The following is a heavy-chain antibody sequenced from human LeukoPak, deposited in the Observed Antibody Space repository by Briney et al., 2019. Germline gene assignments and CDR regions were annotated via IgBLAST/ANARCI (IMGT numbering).Heavy chain of an antibody. CDR1: GYTFTSYY. CDR2: INPSGGST. CDR3: ARVPAPYDYDSNGKTTYGAFDL. V-gene: IGHV1-46*01. Sequence: ASLKVSSKTSGYTFTSYYMHWVRQAPGQGLGWMGIINPSGGSTNYAQKFQGRVTMTRDISTSTVYMELSSLRSEDTAVYHCARVPAPYDYDSNGKTTYGAFDLWGQGTMVTVSS. D-gene: IGHD3-22*01. J-gene: IGHJ3*01.